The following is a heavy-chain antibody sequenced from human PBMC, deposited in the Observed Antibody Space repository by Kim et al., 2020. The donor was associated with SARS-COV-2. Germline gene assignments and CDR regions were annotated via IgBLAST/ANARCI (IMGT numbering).Heavy chain of an antibody. CDR3: AGPAGWFDP. V-gene: IGHV3-21*01. D-gene: IGHD6-25*01. CDR1: GFTFSSYS. Sequence: GGSLRLSCAASGFTFSSYSMNWVRQAPGKGLEWVSSISSSSSYIYHADSVKGRFTISRDNAKNSLYLQMNSLRAEDTAVYYCAGPAGWFDPWGQGTLVTVSS. J-gene: IGHJ5*02. CDR2: ISSSSSYI.